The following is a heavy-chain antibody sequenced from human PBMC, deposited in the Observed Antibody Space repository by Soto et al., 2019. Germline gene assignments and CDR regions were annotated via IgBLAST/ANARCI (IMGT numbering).Heavy chain of an antibody. J-gene: IGHJ6*02. V-gene: IGHV1-69*13. CDR3: AREGYCSSTSCYTPHYYYYGMDV. CDR1: GGTFSSYA. CDR2: IIPIFGTA. D-gene: IGHD2-2*02. Sequence: SVKVSCKASGGTFSSYAISWVRQAPGQGLEWMGGIIPIFGTANYAQKFQGRVTITADESTSTAYMELSSLRSEDTAAYYCAREGYCSSTSCYTPHYYYYGMDVWGQGTTVTVSS.